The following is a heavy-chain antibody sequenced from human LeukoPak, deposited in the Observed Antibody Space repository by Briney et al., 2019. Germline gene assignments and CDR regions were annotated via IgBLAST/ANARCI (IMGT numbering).Heavy chain of an antibody. D-gene: IGHD2-21*02. CDR1: GYTFTSYA. CDR3: ARDGEGGGDSHDAFDI. Sequence: ASVKVSCKASGYTFTSYAMHWVCQAPGQRLEWMGWINAGNGNTKYSQKFQGRVTITRDTSASTAYMELSSLRSEDTAVYYCARDGEGGGDSHDAFDIWGQGTMVTVSS. V-gene: IGHV1-3*01. J-gene: IGHJ3*02. CDR2: INAGNGNT.